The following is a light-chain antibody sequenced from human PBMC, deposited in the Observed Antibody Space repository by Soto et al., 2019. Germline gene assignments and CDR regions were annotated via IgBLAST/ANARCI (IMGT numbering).Light chain of an antibody. CDR2: TAS. V-gene: IGKV3D-20*01. CDR1: QSVGRNY. J-gene: IGKJ5*01. CDR3: QQYASSPIT. Sequence: ETVLTQSPATLSLSPGERATLSCGASQSVGRNYLAWYQQKPGLAPRLLIHTASIRATGIPDRFSGSGSGTTFTLTVSRLETEDFGVYYCQQYASSPITFGQGTRLEI.